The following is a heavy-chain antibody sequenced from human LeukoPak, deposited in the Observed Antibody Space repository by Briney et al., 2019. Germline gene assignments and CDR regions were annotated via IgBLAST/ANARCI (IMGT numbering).Heavy chain of an antibody. CDR1: GFTFSSYA. Sequence: GGSLRLSCAASGFTFSSYAMHWVRQAPGKGLEWVAVISYDGSNKYYADSVKGRFTISRDSSKNTLYLQMNSLRVEDTAVYYCARDATTPIVAGNGAFDIWGQGTMVTVST. V-gene: IGHV3-30*14. J-gene: IGHJ3*02. CDR3: ARDATTPIVAGNGAFDI. CDR2: ISYDGSNK. D-gene: IGHD6-19*01.